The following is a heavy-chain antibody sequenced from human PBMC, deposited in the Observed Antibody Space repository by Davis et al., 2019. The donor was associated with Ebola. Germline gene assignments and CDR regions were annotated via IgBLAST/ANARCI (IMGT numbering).Heavy chain of an antibody. CDR2: IIPIFGTA. Sequence: SVKVSCKASGGTFSSYAISWVRQAPGQGLEWMGGIIPIFGTANYAQKLQGRVTMTTDTSTSTAYMELRSLRSDDTAVYYCARGVESYQLLWWAEFDPWGQGTLVTVSS. J-gene: IGHJ5*02. CDR3: ARGVESYQLLWWAEFDP. V-gene: IGHV1-69*05. D-gene: IGHD2-2*01. CDR1: GGTFSSYA.